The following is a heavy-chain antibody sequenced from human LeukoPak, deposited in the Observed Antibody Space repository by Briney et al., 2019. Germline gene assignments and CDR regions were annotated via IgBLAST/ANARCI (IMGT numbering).Heavy chain of an antibody. Sequence: SGTLSLTCTVSGGSISSSSYYWGWIRQPPGKGLEWIGSIYYSGSTYYNPSLKSRVTISVDTSKNQFSLKLSSVTAADTAVYYCARREMATIIAFDIWGQGTMVTVSS. J-gene: IGHJ3*02. CDR1: GGSISSSSYY. D-gene: IGHD5-24*01. V-gene: IGHV4-39*01. CDR2: IYYSGST. CDR3: ARREMATIIAFDI.